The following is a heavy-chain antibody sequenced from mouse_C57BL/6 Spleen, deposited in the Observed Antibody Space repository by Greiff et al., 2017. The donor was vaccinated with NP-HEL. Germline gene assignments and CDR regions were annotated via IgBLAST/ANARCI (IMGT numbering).Heavy chain of an antibody. CDR3: ARSSSDWYFDV. CDR2: IYPSDSET. Sequence: QVQLQQPGAELVRPGSSVKLSCKASGYTFTSYWMDWVKQRPGQGLEWIGNIYPSDSETHYNQKFKDKATLTVDKSSSTAYMQLSSLTSEDSAVYYCARSSSDWYFDVWGTGTTVTVSS. J-gene: IGHJ1*03. D-gene: IGHD3-1*01. CDR1: GYTFTSYW. V-gene: IGHV1-61*01.